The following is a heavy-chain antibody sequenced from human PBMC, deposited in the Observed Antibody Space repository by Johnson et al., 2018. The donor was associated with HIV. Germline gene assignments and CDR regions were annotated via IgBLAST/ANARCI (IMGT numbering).Heavy chain of an antibody. V-gene: IGHV3-11*01. CDR2: ISGGGSTI. J-gene: IGHJ3*02. D-gene: IGHD1-1*01. CDR1: GFTFSDYY. Sequence: QVQLVESGGGLVKPGGSLRLSCAVSGFTFSDYYMSWIRQAPGKGLEWISYISGGGSTIYYADSVKGRFTISRDNAKNSLYLHMTSLRAEDTAGNYCAREARRYNWNVDGSSFDIWGQGTMVTVSS. CDR3: AREARRYNWNVDGSSFDI.